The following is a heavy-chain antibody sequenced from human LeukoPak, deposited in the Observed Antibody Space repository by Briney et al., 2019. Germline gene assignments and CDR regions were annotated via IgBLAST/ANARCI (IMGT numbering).Heavy chain of an antibody. CDR3: ARAQLELAPGAFDI. Sequence: ASVKVSCKVSGYTLTELSMHWVRQAPGKGLEWMGGFDPEDGETICAQKFQGRVTMTEDTSTDTAYMELSSLRSEDTAVYYCARAQLELAPGAFDIWGQGTMVTVSS. J-gene: IGHJ3*02. CDR2: FDPEDGET. V-gene: IGHV1-24*01. CDR1: GYTLTELS. D-gene: IGHD1-7*01.